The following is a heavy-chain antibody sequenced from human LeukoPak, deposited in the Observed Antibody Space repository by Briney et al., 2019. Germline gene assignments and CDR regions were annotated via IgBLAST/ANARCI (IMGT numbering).Heavy chain of an antibody. CDR1: GDSISSYY. Sequence: SETLSLTRTVSGDSISSYYWSWIRQPPGKGLEWIGYVYYTGSTNYNPPLKSRVTISVDTSKNHFSLKLSSVTAADTAVYYCARVGGTNYYYYGMDVWGQGTTVTVSS. J-gene: IGHJ6*02. CDR2: VYYTGST. D-gene: IGHD1-26*01. CDR3: ARVGGTNYYYYGMDV. V-gene: IGHV4-59*01.